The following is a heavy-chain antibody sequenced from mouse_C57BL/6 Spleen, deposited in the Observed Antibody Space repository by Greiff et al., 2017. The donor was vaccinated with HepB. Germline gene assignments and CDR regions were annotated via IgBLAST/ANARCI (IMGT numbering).Heavy chain of an antibody. Sequence: EVMLVESEGGLVQPGSSMKLSCTASGFTFSDYYMAWVRQVPEKGLEWVANINYDGSSTYYLDSLKSRFIISRDNAKNILYLQMSSLKSEDTATYYCARADSSGWGDYWGQGTSVTVSS. CDR2: INYDGSST. D-gene: IGHD3-2*02. J-gene: IGHJ4*01. CDR3: ARADSSGWGDY. V-gene: IGHV5-16*01. CDR1: GFTFSDYY.